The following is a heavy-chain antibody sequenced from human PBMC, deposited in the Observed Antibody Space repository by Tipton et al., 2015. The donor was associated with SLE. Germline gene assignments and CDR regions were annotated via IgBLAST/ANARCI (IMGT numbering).Heavy chain of an antibody. Sequence: PGLVKPSETLSLTCTVSGGSVSSFYWSWIRQPPGKGLEWIGYVFYSGITKYNPSLMSRVTMSIDTSKNQLSLRLSSVAAADTAVYYCARETEDTGWIHSRDYIYYYYYVDVWGQGTTVTVSS. V-gene: IGHV4-59*02. D-gene: IGHD6-19*01. CDR3: ARETEDTGWIHSRDYIYYYYYVDV. J-gene: IGHJ6*03. CDR2: VFYSGIT. CDR1: GGSVSSFY.